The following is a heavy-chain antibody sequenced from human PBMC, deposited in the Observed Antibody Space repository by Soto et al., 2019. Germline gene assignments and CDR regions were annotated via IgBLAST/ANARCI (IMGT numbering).Heavy chain of an antibody. D-gene: IGHD1-1*01. J-gene: IGHJ4*02. CDR2: ISDDAARI. CDR3: TRGPRPSSTGTAAF. Sequence: VQLVESGGGLVQPGGSSRLSCFASGFAFDSYWMHWVRQAPGQGLEWVARISDDAARIDYATSVKGRFTIARDNAQNTLFLEMKDLRGDDTGIYYCTRGPRPSSTGTAAFWGRGVLVAVSS. V-gene: IGHV3-74*01. CDR1: GFAFDSYW.